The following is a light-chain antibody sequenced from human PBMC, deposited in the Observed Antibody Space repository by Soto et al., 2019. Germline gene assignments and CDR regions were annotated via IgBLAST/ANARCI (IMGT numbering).Light chain of an antibody. V-gene: IGKV1-5*02. CDR1: QTVERW. Sequence: DMHMTKSPSTLSASLGDRVITIFRASQTVERWMAWYQQKPGKAPKLLISDVSTLERGVPSRFSGSGSATEFTLTISGLQPDDFATYYCQQYKDYVYTFGQGTKVDIK. CDR3: QQYKDYVYT. CDR2: DVS. J-gene: IGKJ2*01.